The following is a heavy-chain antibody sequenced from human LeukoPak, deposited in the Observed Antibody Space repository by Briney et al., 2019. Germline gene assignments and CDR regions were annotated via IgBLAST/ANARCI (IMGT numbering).Heavy chain of an antibody. V-gene: IGHV3-74*01. CDR3: ARGEKWLRSYYYDSSPPYYFDY. CDR1: GFTFSSYW. J-gene: IGHJ4*02. CDR2: INSDGSST. Sequence: GGSLRLSCAASGFTFSSYWMHWVRQAPGKGLVWVSRINSDGSSTSYADSVKGRFTISRDNAKNTLYLQMNSLRAEDTAVYYCARGEKWLRSYYYDSSPPYYFDYWGQGTLVTVSS. D-gene: IGHD3-22*01.